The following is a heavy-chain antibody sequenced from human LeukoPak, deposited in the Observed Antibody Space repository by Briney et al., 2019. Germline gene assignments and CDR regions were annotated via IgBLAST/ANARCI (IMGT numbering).Heavy chain of an antibody. D-gene: IGHD4-17*01. V-gene: IGHV3-30*02. J-gene: IGHJ6*03. CDR2: IRYDGTNE. CDR1: GFTFSSNW. CDR3: AKDIWVTTYYYYLDV. Sequence: PGGSLRLSCVDSGFTFSSNWMSWVRQAPGKGLEWVAFIRYDGTNENYADSVQGRFTVSRDNSKNTLYLRMNSLRAEDTAVYYCAKDIWVTTYYYYLDVWGKGTTVTVSS.